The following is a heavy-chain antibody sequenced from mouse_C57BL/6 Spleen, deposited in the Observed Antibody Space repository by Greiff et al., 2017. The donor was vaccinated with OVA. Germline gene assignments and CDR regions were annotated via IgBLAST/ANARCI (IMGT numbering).Heavy chain of an antibody. CDR3: ARPGYYYGSSPFAY. V-gene: IGHV5-9*01. CDR2: ISGGGGNT. D-gene: IGHD1-1*01. J-gene: IGHJ3*01. Sequence: EVNVVESGGGLVKPGGSLKLSCAASGFTFSSYTMSWVRQTPEKRLEWVATISGGGGNTYYPDSVKGRFTISRDNAKNTLYLQMSSLRSEDTALYYCARPGYYYGSSPFAYWGQGTLVTVSA. CDR1: GFTFSSYT.